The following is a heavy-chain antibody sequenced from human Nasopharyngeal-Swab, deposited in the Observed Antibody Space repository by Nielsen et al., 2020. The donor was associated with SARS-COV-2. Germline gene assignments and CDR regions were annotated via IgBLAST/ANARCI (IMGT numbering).Heavy chain of an antibody. Sequence: GESLKISCAASGFAFTDYSMDWVRQAPGKGLEWVSYITSSSSTRYYADSVKGRFTISRDNSKNTLYLQMNSLRAEDTAVYYCAREVVMHAFDIWGQGTMVTVSS. V-gene: IGHV3-48*01. CDR3: AREVVMHAFDI. CDR2: ITSSSSTR. J-gene: IGHJ3*02. D-gene: IGHD3-22*01. CDR1: GFAFTDYS.